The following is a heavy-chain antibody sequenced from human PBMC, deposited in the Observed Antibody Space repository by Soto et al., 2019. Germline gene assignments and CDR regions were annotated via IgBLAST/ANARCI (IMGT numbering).Heavy chain of an antibody. CDR3: ARPRYSYGSYYFDY. CDR2: IYYSGST. Sequence: QVQLQESGPGLVKPSETLSLTCTVSGGSINSYYWSWIRQPPGKGLEWIGYIYYSGSTNYNPSLKSRFTISVDTSKDQFYLRLSSVTAADTALYYCARPRYSYGSYYFDYWGQGTLVTVSS. D-gene: IGHD5-18*01. CDR1: GGSINSYY. J-gene: IGHJ4*02. V-gene: IGHV4-59*08.